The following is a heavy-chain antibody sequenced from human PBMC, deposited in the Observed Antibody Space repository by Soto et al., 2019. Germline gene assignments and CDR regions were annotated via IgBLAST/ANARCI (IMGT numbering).Heavy chain of an antibody. D-gene: IGHD4-17*01. CDR3: ARLSNLDYGDLAFDI. CDR2: IYYSGST. Sequence: SETLSLTCTVSGGSISSYYWSWIRQPPGKGLEWIGYIYYSGSTNYNPSLKSRVTISVDTSKNQFSLKLSSVTAADTAVYYCARLSNLDYGDLAFDIWGQGTMVTVSS. V-gene: IGHV4-59*08. J-gene: IGHJ3*02. CDR1: GGSISSYY.